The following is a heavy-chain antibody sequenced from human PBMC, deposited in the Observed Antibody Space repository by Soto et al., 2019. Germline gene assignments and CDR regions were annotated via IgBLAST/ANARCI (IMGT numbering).Heavy chain of an antibody. J-gene: IGHJ3*01. CDR1: TFTSSG. CDR2: ISTHNGNT. Sequence: QVQLVQSGGEVKKPGASVKVSCKTSTFTSSGISWVRRAPGQGLEWLGWISTHNGNTIYAPKFQGRVTMTRDTSTTTVYMELRSLKSDDTAVYICAREGILGPFDGYDLWGQGTMVTVTS. V-gene: IGHV1-18*01. D-gene: IGHD3-3*01. CDR3: AREGILGPFDGYDL.